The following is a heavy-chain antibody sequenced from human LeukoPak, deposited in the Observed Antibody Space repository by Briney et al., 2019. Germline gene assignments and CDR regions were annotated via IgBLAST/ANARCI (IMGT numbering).Heavy chain of an antibody. CDR1: GFTFSSYA. D-gene: IGHD6-19*01. J-gene: IGHJ6*03. V-gene: IGHV3-23*01. Sequence: GGSLRLSCAAPGFTFSSYAMSWVRQAPGKGLEWVSAISGSGGSTYYADSVKGRFTISRDNSKNTLYLQMNSLRAEDTAVYYCAKCVGWSYYYYVDVWGKGTTVTVSS. CDR3: AKCVGWSYYYYVDV. CDR2: ISGSGGST.